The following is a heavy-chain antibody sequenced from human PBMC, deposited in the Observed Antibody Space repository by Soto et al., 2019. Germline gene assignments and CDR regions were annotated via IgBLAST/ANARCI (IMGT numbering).Heavy chain of an antibody. V-gene: IGHV3-74*01. Sequence: GSLSLSCAVSGLTVSDYWVHWVRQAPGEGLVWVSRISDDAISTSYAKFVKGRFTISRDNAKNMVYLQLNSLTAEDTAFYFCAREVPMSCVNYIDYWGQGTLVTVSS. J-gene: IGHJ4*02. CDR1: GLTVSDYW. CDR2: ISDDAIST. D-gene: IGHD2-2*01. CDR3: AREVPMSCVNYIDY.